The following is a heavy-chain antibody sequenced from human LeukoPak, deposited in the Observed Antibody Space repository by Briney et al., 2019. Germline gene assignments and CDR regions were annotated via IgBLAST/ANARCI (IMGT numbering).Heavy chain of an antibody. CDR1: GYTYTNYG. J-gene: IGHJ4*02. D-gene: IGHD3-22*01. CDR3: ARAGHRKYYYDNAYDY. CDR2: ISGYNGHT. Sequence: ASVKVSCKASGYTYTNYGISWVRQAPGQGLEWMGWISGYNGHTNYAQKLQGRVTMTTHTSTSTAYMELRSLRSDDTAVYYCARAGHRKYYYDNAYDYWGQGTLVTVSS. V-gene: IGHV1-18*01.